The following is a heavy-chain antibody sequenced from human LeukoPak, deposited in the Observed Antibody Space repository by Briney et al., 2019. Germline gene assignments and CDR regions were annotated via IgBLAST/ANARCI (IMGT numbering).Heavy chain of an antibody. V-gene: IGHV4-4*07. D-gene: IGHD6-19*01. CDR1: GGSLGNYY. CDR2: IYPTGHT. CDR3: ARITDPDYRSGWSGADY. Sequence: SETLSLTCTVSGGSLGNYYWSWIRQPAGKGLEWIGRIYPTGHTHYNPSLKSRVTMSVDTSKNQFSLKMTSVTAADTAGYSCARITDPDYRSGWSGADYWGRGTQVTVSA. J-gene: IGHJ4*02.